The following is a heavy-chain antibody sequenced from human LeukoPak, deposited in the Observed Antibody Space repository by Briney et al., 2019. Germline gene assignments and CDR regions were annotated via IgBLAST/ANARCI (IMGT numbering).Heavy chain of an antibody. CDR1: GGTVSSYA. V-gene: IGHV1-69*04. CDR3: ARLAYDSSGYYAFDI. CDR2: IIPILGIA. D-gene: IGHD3-22*01. J-gene: IGHJ3*02. Sequence: ASVKVSCKASGGTVSSYAISWVRQAPGQGLEWMGRIIPILGIANYAQKFQGRVTITADKSTNTAYMELSSLRSEDTAVYYCARLAYDSSGYYAFDIWGQGTMVTVSS.